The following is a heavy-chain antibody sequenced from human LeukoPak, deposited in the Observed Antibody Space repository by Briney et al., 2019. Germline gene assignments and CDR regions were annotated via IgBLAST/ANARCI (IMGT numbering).Heavy chain of an antibody. J-gene: IGHJ4*02. V-gene: IGHV4-34*01. CDR3: ASGAQAARTRHIDY. Sequence: SETVSLTCPVYRGSFSGYYWSWIRQPPAKALEWIGVIHHCGSTNYNSSLHRLVTISVDPSQTQFSPNLSSVTSATTAVYYSASGAQAARTRHIDYRGQGTLVTVSS. CDR1: RGSFSGYY. CDR2: IHHCGST. D-gene: IGHD6-6*01.